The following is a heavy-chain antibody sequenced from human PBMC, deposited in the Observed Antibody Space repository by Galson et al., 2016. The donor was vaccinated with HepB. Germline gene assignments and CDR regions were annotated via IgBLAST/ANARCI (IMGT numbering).Heavy chain of an antibody. Sequence: SLRLSCAASGFTFRSYAMHWVRQAPGKGLEWVAVISYDGSKRYYADSVKGRFTISRDDSKNTPYLQMNSLRAEDTAVYYCAMFRCTSFSCHDYWGQGTLVTVSS. CDR2: ISYDGSKR. CDR1: GFTFRSYA. D-gene: IGHD2-2*01. V-gene: IGHV3-30*04. CDR3: AMFRCTSFSCHDY. J-gene: IGHJ4*02.